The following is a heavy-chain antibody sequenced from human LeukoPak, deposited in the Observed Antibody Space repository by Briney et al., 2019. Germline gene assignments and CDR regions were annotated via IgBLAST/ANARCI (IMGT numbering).Heavy chain of an antibody. D-gene: IGHD4-23*01. CDR1: GGSISSGGYY. CDR3: ARVRPVVTPEFDY. J-gene: IGHJ4*02. CDR2: IYHSGST. V-gene: IGHV4-30-2*01. Sequence: SETLSLTCTVSGGSISSGGYYWSWIRQPPGKGLEWIGYIYHSGSTYYNPSLKSRVTISVDRSKNQFSLKLSSVTAADTAVYYCARVRPVVTPEFDYWGQGTLVTVSS.